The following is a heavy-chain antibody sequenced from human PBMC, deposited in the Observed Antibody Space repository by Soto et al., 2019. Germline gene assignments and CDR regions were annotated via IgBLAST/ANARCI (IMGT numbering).Heavy chain of an antibody. CDR2: VYYSGNT. V-gene: IGHV4-39*01. J-gene: IGHJ4*02. Sequence: SETLSLTCTVSGGSIGSGSYYYDWIRQPLGKGLEWIASVYYSGNTYYNPSLKSRVTISVDASNNQFSLKLRSVTAADTAVYYCERKLGTAYFDYWGRGTLVTVSS. CDR3: ERKLGTAYFDY. D-gene: IGHD7-27*01. CDR1: GGSIGSGSYY.